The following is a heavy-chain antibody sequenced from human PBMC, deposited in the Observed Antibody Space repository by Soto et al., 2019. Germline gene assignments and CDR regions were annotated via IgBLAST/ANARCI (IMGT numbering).Heavy chain of an antibody. V-gene: IGHV1-58*01. CDR3: VRDSPIGSTFSGYDGIDY. J-gene: IGHJ4*02. D-gene: IGHD5-12*01. CDR2: IVVGSGNT. Sequence: GASVKVSCKASGFTFTSSAVQWVRQARGQRLEWIGWIVVGSGNTNYAQKFQERVTITRDMSTSTAYMELNSLRSEDTAVYYCVRDSPIGSTFSGYDGIDYWGQGTLVTVSS. CDR1: GFTFTSSA.